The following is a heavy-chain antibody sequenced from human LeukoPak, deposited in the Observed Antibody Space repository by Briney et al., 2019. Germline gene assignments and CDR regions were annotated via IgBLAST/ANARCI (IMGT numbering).Heavy chain of an antibody. CDR1: GGSMSSFY. D-gene: IGHD2-15*01. CDR2: IYYSGTT. CDR3: ARGWPDYYSMDI. V-gene: IGHV4-59*01. J-gene: IGHJ6*02. Sequence: SETLSLTCTVSGGSMSSFYWSRIRQPPGKRLEWIGYIYYSGTTSYNPSLKGRVTISIDTSNNHFSLKVRSVTAGDTAMYYCARGWPDYYSMDIWGPGTTVTVSS.